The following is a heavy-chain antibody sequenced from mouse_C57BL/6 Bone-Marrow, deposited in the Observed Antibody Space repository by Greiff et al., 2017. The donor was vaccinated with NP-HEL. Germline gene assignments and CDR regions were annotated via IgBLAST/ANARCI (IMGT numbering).Heavy chain of an antibody. Sequence: EVKLVESGGGLVQPKGSLKLSCAASGFSFNTYAMNWVRQAPGKGLEWVARIRSKSNNYATYYADSVKDRFTISRDDSESMLYLQMNNLKTEDTAMYYCVRHPYDYDVGAMDYWGQGTSVTVSS. CDR1: GFSFNTYA. J-gene: IGHJ4*01. V-gene: IGHV10-1*01. CDR3: VRHPYDYDVGAMDY. D-gene: IGHD2-4*01. CDR2: IRSKSNNYAT.